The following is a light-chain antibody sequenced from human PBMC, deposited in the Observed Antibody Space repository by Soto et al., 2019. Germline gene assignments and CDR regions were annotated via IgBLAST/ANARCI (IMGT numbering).Light chain of an antibody. J-gene: IGKJ4*02. CDR2: SGS. Sequence: DIQMTQSPSSVSASVGDRVTLTCRASQNINIWLAWFQQRPGKAPKLLIHSGSTLPPGVPSRFSGSGSGTDFSLTINSLQAEDFASYYCQQTDSFPFAFGGGTKVEI. V-gene: IGKV1-12*02. CDR1: QNINIW. CDR3: QQTDSFPFA.